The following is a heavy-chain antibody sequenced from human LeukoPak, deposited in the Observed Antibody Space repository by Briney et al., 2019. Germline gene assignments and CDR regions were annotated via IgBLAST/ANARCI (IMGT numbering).Heavy chain of an antibody. J-gene: IGHJ4*02. CDR2: IYSGGST. V-gene: IGHV3-66*01. CDR3: VRGTIFHRVYPSHFYY. CDR1: GFTVSSNY. D-gene: IGHD1-14*01. Sequence: GGSLRLSCAASGFTVSSNYMSWVRQAPGKGLERVSVIYSGGSTYYTDSVKGRFTISRDNSKNTLYLQMNRLRAEATAVYYCVRGTIFHRVYPSHFYYWGQGTLVTVSS.